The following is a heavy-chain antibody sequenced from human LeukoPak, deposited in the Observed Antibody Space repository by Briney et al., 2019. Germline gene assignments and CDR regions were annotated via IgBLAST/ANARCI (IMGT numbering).Heavy chain of an antibody. J-gene: IGHJ6*03. CDR3: ARGRVAARRVYYYYMDV. V-gene: IGHV4-34*01. Sequence: PSETLSLTCAVYGGSFSGYYWSWIRQPPGKGLEWIGEINHSGSTNYNPSPKSRVTISVDTSKNQFSLKLSSVTAADTAVYYCARGRVAARRVYYYYMDVWGKGTTVTVSS. CDR2: INHSGST. CDR1: GGSFSGYY. D-gene: IGHD6-6*01.